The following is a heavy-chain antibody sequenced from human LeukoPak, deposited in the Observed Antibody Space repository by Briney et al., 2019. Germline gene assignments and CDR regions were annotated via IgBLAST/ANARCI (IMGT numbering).Heavy chain of an antibody. J-gene: IGHJ4*02. Sequence: SETLSLTCTVSGGSISSYYWSWIRQPAGKGLEWIGRIYTSGSTNYNPSLKSRVTMSVDTSKNQFSLKLSPVTAADTAVYYCARDPLGYCSGGSCYSDYWGQGTLVTVSS. CDR2: IYTSGST. CDR3: ARDPLGYCSGGSCYSDY. CDR1: GGSISSYY. V-gene: IGHV4-4*07. D-gene: IGHD2-15*01.